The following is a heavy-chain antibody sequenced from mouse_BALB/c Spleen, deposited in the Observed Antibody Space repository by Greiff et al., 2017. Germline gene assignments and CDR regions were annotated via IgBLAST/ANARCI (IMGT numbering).Heavy chain of an antibody. J-gene: IGHJ4*01. V-gene: IGHV14-3*02. CDR3: ARDGNSYAMDY. CDR2: IDPANGNT. D-gene: IGHD2-1*01. CDR1: GFNIKDTY. Sequence: EVKLMESGAELVKPGASVKLSCTASGFNIKDTYMHWVKQRPEQGLEWIGRIDPANGNTKYDPKFQGKATITADTSSITAYLQLSSLTSEDTAVYYCARDGNSYAMDYWGQGTSVTVSS.